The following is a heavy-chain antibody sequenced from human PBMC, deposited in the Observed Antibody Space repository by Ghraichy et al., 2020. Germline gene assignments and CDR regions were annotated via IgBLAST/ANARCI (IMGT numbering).Heavy chain of an antibody. J-gene: IGHJ5*02. CDR1: GGSFSGYY. D-gene: IGHD1-14*01. Sequence: SETLSLTCAVYGGSFSGYYWSWIRQPPGKGLEWIGEINHSGSTNYNPSLKSRVTISVDTSKNQFSLKLSSVTAADTAVYYCARGIGTPPRVQLGPRPRRLWFDPWGQGTLVTVSS. CDR3: ARGIGTPPRVQLGPRPRRLWFDP. V-gene: IGHV4-34*01. CDR2: INHSGST.